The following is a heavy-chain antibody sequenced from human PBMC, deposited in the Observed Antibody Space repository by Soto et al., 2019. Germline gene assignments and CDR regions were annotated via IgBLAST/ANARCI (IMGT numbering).Heavy chain of an antibody. CDR1: GGSISSGGYY. D-gene: IGHD3-9*01. CDR3: ARELRYFDWSPEGGYFDY. Sequence: PSETLSLTCTVSGGSISSGGYYWSWIRQHPGKGLEWIGYIYYSGSTYYNPSLKSRVTISVDTSKNQFSLKLSSVTAADTAVYYCARELRYFDWSPEGGYFDYWGQGTLVTVSS. CDR2: IYYSGST. J-gene: IGHJ4*02. V-gene: IGHV4-31*03.